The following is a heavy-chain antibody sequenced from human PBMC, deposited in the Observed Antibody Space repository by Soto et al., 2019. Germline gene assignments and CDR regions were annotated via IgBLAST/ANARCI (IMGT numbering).Heavy chain of an antibody. V-gene: IGHV4-61*01. CDR2: IYYSGST. CDR3: ARRRGGDFDY. Sequence: SETLSLTCTVSGGSVSSGSYYWSWIRQPPGKGLEWIGYIYYSGSTNYNPSLKSRVTISVDTSKNQFSLKLSSVTAADTAVYYWARRRGGDFDYWGQGTLVTVSS. CDR1: GGSVSSGSYY. D-gene: IGHD3-10*01. J-gene: IGHJ4*02.